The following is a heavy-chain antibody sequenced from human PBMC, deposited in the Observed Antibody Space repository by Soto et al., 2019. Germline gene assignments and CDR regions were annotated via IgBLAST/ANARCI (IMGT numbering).Heavy chain of an antibody. CDR1: GGSINRHAYY. CDR2: IYYCGNT. V-gene: IGHV4-39*02. CDR3: AREACSTTSCYHD. J-gene: IGHJ6*02. D-gene: IGHD2-2*01. Sequence: SETLSLTCTVSGGSINRHAYYWTWIRQHPGKGLEWIGEIYYCGNTYHNPSLKSRVTLSIDTSKNQFSLNLSSVTAADTAVYYCAREACSTTSCYHDWGQGTTVS.